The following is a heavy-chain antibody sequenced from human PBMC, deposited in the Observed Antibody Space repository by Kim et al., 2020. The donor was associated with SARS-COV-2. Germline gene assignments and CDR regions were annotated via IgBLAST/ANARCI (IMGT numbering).Heavy chain of an antibody. Sequence: GGSLRLSCAASGFSFSGSAIHWIRQASGKGLEWVGRIKTKPNSYATAYADSVKGRFTISRDDSKSTAYLQMENLKTEDTALYYCTKRGETVADHGTDSWGQGVQVTVSS. CDR2: IKTKPNSYAT. CDR1: GFSFSGSA. J-gene: IGHJ4*02. D-gene: IGHD1-1*01. V-gene: IGHV3-73*01. CDR3: TKRGETVADHGTDS.